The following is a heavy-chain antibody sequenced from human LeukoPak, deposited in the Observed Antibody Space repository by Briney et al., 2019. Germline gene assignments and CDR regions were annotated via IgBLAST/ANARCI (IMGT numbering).Heavy chain of an antibody. V-gene: IGHV4-59*08. Sequence: SETLSLTCTVSGGSISSYYWSWIRQPPGKGLEWIGYIYYSGSTNYNPSPKSRVTISVDTSKNQFSLKLSSVTAADTAVYYCASWGKYYYFFQHWGQGTLVTVSS. CDR3: ASWGKYYYFFQH. CDR1: GGSISSYY. CDR2: IYYSGST. D-gene: IGHD3-10*01. J-gene: IGHJ1*01.